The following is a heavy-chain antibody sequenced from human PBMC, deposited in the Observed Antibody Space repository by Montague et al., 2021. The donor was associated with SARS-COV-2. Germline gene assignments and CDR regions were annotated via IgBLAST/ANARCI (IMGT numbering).Heavy chain of an antibody. J-gene: IGHJ4*02. CDR2: ISYDGSNK. CDR1: GFIFSSYA. V-gene: IGHV3-30*04. D-gene: IGHD3-3*01. CDR3: ARDHLDRRGAEGFLTIFGVVTSNYFDY. Sequence: SRRISCDASGFIFSSYAMHWVRQAPGKGLEWVAVISYDGSNKYYADSVKGRFTISRDNSKNTLYLQMNSLRAEDTAVYYCARDHLDRRGAEGFLTIFGVVTSNYFDYWGQGTPVTVSS.